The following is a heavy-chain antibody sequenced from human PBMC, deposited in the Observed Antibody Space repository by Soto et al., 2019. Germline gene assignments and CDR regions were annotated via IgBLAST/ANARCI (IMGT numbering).Heavy chain of an antibody. CDR2: ISGSGGRI. CDR3: ATDLPGGEDNHYGMDV. D-gene: IGHD2-21*01. CDR1: GFTLRNYA. V-gene: IGHV3-23*01. J-gene: IGHJ6*02. Sequence: GGSLKRGCAASGFTLRNYAMSWVRQTPGKGLEWVSSISGSGGRIHYADSVSGRFTISRDTSKNTLNLQMNSLRVEDTAIYYCATDLPGGEDNHYGMDVWGQGTTVTVSS.